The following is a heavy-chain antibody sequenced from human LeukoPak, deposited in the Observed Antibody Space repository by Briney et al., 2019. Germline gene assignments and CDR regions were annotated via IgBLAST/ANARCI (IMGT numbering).Heavy chain of an antibody. Sequence: TGGSLRLSCAASGFTFSSYGMHWVRQAPGKGLEWVAFIQSDGSDQYYADSVKGRLSISRDNSKNSLYLQMNSLRAEDTAVYYCASTMVRGVIVRGDFDYWGQGTLVTVSS. J-gene: IGHJ4*02. CDR2: IQSDGSDQ. D-gene: IGHD3-10*01. V-gene: IGHV3-30*02. CDR3: ASTMVRGVIVRGDFDY. CDR1: GFTFSSYG.